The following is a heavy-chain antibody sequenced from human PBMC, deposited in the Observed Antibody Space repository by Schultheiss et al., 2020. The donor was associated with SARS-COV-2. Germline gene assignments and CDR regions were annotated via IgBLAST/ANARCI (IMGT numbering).Heavy chain of an antibody. CDR3: AKDYYDSSGYPDAFDI. J-gene: IGHJ3*02. V-gene: IGHV3-23*01. CDR1: GFTFSSYA. D-gene: IGHD3-22*01. CDR2: ISGSGGST. Sequence: GGSLRLSCAASGFTFSSYAMSWVRQAPGKGLEWVSIISGSGGSTYYADSVKGRFTISRDNSKNTLYLQMNSLRAEDTAVYYCAKDYYDSSGYPDAFDIWGQGTMVTVSS.